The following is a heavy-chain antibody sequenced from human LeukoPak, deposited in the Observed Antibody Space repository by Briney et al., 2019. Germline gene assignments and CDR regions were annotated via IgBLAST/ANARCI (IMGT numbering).Heavy chain of an antibody. J-gene: IGHJ4*02. Sequence: SETLSLTCAVYGGSFSGYYWSWIRQPPGKGLEWIGEINHSGSTNYNPSLKSRVTMSVDTSKNQFSLKLSSVTAADTAVYYCAREKASGTKYCSGGSCYFDYWGQGTLVTVSS. D-gene: IGHD2-15*01. CDR2: INHSGST. CDR1: GGSFSGYY. V-gene: IGHV4-34*01. CDR3: AREKASGTKYCSGGSCYFDY.